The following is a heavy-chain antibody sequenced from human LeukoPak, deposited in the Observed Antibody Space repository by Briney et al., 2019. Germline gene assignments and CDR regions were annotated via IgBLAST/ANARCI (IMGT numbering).Heavy chain of an antibody. CDR3: ARGGYSSTWLYAFDI. V-gene: IGHV3-21*01. CDR1: GFTFSDYS. J-gene: IGHJ3*02. Sequence: GGSLRLSCAASGFTFSDYSMNWVREAPGKGLEWVSYISSSSSYIYYADSVKGRFTISRDNAKNSLYLQMNSLRAEDTALYYCARGGYSSTWLYAFDIWGQGTMVTVSS. D-gene: IGHD6-13*01. CDR2: ISSSSSYI.